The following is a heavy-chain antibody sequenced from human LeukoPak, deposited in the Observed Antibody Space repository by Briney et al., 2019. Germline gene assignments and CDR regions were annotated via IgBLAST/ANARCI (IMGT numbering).Heavy chain of an antibody. J-gene: IGHJ4*02. D-gene: IGHD3-22*01. Sequence: SETLSLTCSVSGGSITSYYWSWIRQPPGKGLEWIGYIYYSGATNYNPSLRGRVTISLDTSKNQFSLKLSSVTAADTAVYYCARVTGYMIEDYFDYWGQGTLVTVSS. CDR2: IYYSGAT. CDR3: ARVTGYMIEDYFDY. CDR1: GGSITSYY. V-gene: IGHV4-59*01.